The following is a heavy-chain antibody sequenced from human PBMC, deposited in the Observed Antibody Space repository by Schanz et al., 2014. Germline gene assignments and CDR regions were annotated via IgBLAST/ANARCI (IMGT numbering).Heavy chain of an antibody. V-gene: IGHV7-4-1*02. Sequence: QVQLVQSGSELKKPGASVKVSCKASGYTFAMYDMNWVRQAPGQGLEWMGWINTNTAKPPYAQGLTGRVADTLDASATTAYLEISSLKAEDTAVYYCARDYSGYSHFDSWGQGALVTVSS. CDR3: ARDYSGYSHFDS. D-gene: IGHD5-12*01. CDR1: GYTFAMYD. CDR2: INTNTAKP. J-gene: IGHJ4*02.